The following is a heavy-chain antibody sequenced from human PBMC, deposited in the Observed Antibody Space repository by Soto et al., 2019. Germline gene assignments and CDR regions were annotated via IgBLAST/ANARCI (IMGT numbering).Heavy chain of an antibody. CDR2: ISGSGIST. Sequence: GGSLRLSCAASGFTFSTYPISLFRQAPWKWLEWVSGISGSGISTYYTDSVKGRFTISRDNSKNTVFLQMNSLRDEDTAVYYCVKPPVITASYYYYDMDVWGQGTTVTVS. CDR3: VKPPVITASYYYYDMDV. CDR1: GFTFSTYP. V-gene: IGHV3-23*01. J-gene: IGHJ6*02. D-gene: IGHD4-4*01.